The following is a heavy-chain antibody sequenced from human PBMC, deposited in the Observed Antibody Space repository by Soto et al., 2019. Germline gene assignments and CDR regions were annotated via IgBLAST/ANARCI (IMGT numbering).Heavy chain of an antibody. CDR1: GYTFSDYY. Sequence: SVKVSCKASGYTFSDYYIHWVRQAPGQGLEWMGWINPNSGGTKYAPKFQGGVTMTRDTSITTAYMELSRLRSGDTAVYYRAREPATAKPEGVDFWGQGTLVTVSS. CDR3: AREPATAKPEGVDF. J-gene: IGHJ4*02. CDR2: INPNSGGT. V-gene: IGHV1-2*02. D-gene: IGHD1-1*01.